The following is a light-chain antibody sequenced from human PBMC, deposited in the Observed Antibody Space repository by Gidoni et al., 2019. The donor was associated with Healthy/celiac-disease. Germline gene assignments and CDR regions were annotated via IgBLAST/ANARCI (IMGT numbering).Light chain of an antibody. CDR2: GAS. CDR1: QSVSSN. Sequence: EIVMTPSPATLSVSPGERATLSCRASQSVSSNLAWYQQKPGQAPRPLIYGASTRATGIPARFSGSGSGTEFTLTISSLKSEDFAVYYCQQYNNWPRLTFGGGTKVEIK. V-gene: IGKV3-15*01. CDR3: QQYNNWPRLT. J-gene: IGKJ4*01.